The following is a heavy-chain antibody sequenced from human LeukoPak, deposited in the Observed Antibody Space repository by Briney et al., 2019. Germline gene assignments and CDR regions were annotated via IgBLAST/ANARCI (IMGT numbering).Heavy chain of an antibody. V-gene: IGHV1-2*06. CDR3: ARSRAYYYDSSGYYYDY. Sequence: ASVKVSCKASGYTFTGYYMHWVRQAPGQGLEWMGRINPNSGGTNYAQKFQGRVTMTRDTSISTAYMELSRLRPDDTAVYYCARSRAYYYDSSGYYYDYWGQGTLVTVSS. D-gene: IGHD3-22*01. CDR2: INPNSGGT. CDR1: GYTFTGYY. J-gene: IGHJ4*02.